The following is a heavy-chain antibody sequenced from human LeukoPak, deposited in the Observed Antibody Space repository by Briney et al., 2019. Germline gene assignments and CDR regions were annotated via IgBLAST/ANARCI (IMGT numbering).Heavy chain of an antibody. CDR1: GFTFSSYW. V-gene: IGHV3-74*01. CDR2: INSDGSST. J-gene: IGHJ3*02. Sequence: GGSLRLSCAASGFTFSSYWMHWVRQAPGKGLVWVSRINSDGSSTTYADSVKGRFTISRDNAKNTLYLQMNSLRAEDTAVYYCAGGGLHGAFDIWGQGTMVTVSS. CDR3: AGGGLHGAFDI. D-gene: IGHD2-15*01.